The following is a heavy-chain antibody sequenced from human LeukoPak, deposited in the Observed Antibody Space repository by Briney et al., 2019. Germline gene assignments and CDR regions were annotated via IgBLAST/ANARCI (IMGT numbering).Heavy chain of an antibody. Sequence: GGSLRLSCAASGFTLSTYSMNWVRQAPGKGLEWVSYISTSSSYIYYADSVKGRFTVSRDNAKNSLYLQMNSLRAEDTAVYYCARGGGDYVYFDYWGQGTLVSVPS. V-gene: IGHV3-21*01. CDR3: ARGGGDYVYFDY. CDR2: ISTSSSYI. J-gene: IGHJ4*02. D-gene: IGHD4-17*01. CDR1: GFTLSTYS.